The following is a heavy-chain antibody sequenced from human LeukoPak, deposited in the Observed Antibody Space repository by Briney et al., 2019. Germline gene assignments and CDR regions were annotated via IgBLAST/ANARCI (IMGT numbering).Heavy chain of an antibody. Sequence: ASVKVSCKASGYTFTSYDINWVRQATGQRLEWMGWINAGNGNTKYSQKFQGRVTITRDTSASTAYMELSSLRSEDTAVYYCARDDYGDNNWFDPWGQGTLVTVSS. CDR1: GYTFTSYD. D-gene: IGHD4-17*01. CDR2: INAGNGNT. CDR3: ARDDYGDNNWFDP. J-gene: IGHJ5*02. V-gene: IGHV1-3*01.